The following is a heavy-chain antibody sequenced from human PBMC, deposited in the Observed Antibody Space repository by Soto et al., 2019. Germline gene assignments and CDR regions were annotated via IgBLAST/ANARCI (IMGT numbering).Heavy chain of an antibody. J-gene: IGHJ3*02. CDR2: ISSSSTTI. V-gene: IGHV3-48*01. D-gene: IGHD2-15*01. Sequence: EVQLVESGGGLVQPGGSLRLSCAASGFTFSSYSMNWVRQAPGKGLEWLSYISSSSTTIYYADSMKGRFTISRDNAKNSLYLQMNRLRVEDTAVYYCAGDQGVAPTPRTCDIWGQGTMVTVSS. CDR3: AGDQGVAPTPRTCDI. CDR1: GFTFSSYS.